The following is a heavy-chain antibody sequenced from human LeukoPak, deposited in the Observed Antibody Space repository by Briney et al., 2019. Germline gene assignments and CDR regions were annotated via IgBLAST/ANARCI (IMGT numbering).Heavy chain of an antibody. J-gene: IGHJ4*02. D-gene: IGHD2-2*01. Sequence: PGGSLRLSCAASGFTFDDYGMSWVRQAPGKGLDWVSGINWNGGSTGYADSVKGRFTISRDNAKNSLYLQMNSLRAEDTALYYCAREGPDIVVVPAAPLAYWGQGTLVTVSS. V-gene: IGHV3-20*04. CDR3: AREGPDIVVVPAAPLAY. CDR2: INWNGGST. CDR1: GFTFDDYG.